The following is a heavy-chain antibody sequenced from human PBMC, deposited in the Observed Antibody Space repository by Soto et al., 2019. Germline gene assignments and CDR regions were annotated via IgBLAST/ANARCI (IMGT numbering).Heavy chain of an antibody. J-gene: IGHJ6*03. Sequence: QVQLQESGPGLVKPSETLSLTCTVSGGSISSYYWSWIRQPPGKGLEWIGSIYYSGSTNYNPSLKRRVTISVDTSKNQFSLKLSSVTAADTAVYYCAGHSMVRGVQGSVYYMDVWGKGTTVTVSS. D-gene: IGHD3-10*01. CDR3: AGHSMVRGVQGSVYYMDV. CDR1: GGSISSYY. V-gene: IGHV4-59*08. CDR2: IYYSGST.